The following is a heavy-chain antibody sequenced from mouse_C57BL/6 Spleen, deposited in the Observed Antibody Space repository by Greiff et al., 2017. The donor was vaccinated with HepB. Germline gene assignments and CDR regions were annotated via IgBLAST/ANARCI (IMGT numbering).Heavy chain of an antibody. CDR2: IYPRDGST. J-gene: IGHJ3*01. CDR3: ARGATVVATTGPFAD. D-gene: IGHD1-1*01. CDR1: GYTFTSYD. V-gene: IGHV1-85*01. Sequence: VQLQQSGPELVKPGASVKLSCKASGYTFTSYDINWVKQRPGQGLEWIGWIYPRDGSTKSNEKFTGQATLTVDTSSSTAYMERHSLTSEDSAVYFCARGATVVATTGPFADWGQGTLVTVSA.